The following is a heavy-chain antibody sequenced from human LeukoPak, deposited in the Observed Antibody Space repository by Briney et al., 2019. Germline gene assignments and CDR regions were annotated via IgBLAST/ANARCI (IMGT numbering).Heavy chain of an antibody. Sequence: ASAKVSCKASGYTFTNYYINWVRQAPGQGLEWVGWISAYNGKTNYAQRFQGRVTMTIDTSTTTAYMDLWSLTSDDTAMYYCAKGGNMVATIDYWGQGTLVTVSS. CDR1: GYTFTNYY. V-gene: IGHV1-18*01. CDR3: AKGGNMVATIDY. CDR2: ISAYNGKT. J-gene: IGHJ4*02. D-gene: IGHD2-15*01.